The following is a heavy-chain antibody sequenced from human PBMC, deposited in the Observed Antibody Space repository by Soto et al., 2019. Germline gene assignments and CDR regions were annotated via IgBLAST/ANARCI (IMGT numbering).Heavy chain of an antibody. CDR2: IVPIYRTA. Sequence: SVKVSCKASGGTLIIYRINWVRQAPGQGLEWVGGIVPIYRTADYAQKFQGRVTITADESARTAYLEVRSLKSQDTAVYYCARDSGAKLSSSWGQGTLVTVSS. CDR1: GGTLIIYR. D-gene: IGHD6-13*01. CDR3: ARDSGAKLSSS. J-gene: IGHJ4*02. V-gene: IGHV1-69*13.